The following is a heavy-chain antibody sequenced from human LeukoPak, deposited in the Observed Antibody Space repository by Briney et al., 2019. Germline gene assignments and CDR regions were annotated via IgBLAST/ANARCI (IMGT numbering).Heavy chain of an antibody. CDR3: AKGFDDSFDY. D-gene: IGHD3-9*01. Sequence: PGGSLRLSCAASGFTFSSYAMSWVRQAPGKGLEWVSAISGSGGSTYYTDSVKGRFTFSRDNSKNTLYLQMNSLRAEDTAVYYCAKGFDDSFDYWGQGTLVTVSS. CDR2: ISGSGGST. V-gene: IGHV3-23*01. CDR1: GFTFSSYA. J-gene: IGHJ4*02.